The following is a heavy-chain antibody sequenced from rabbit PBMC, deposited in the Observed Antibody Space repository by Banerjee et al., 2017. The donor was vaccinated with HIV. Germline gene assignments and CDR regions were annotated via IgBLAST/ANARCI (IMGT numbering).Heavy chain of an antibody. CDR1: GFTLSTYW. V-gene: IGHV1S43*01. D-gene: IGHD2-1*01. CDR3: ASPYADYADVPFNL. CDR2: IYTSSGTT. J-gene: IGHJ4*01. Sequence: QSLEESGGDLVKPGASLTLTCKASGFTLSTYWMCWVRQAPGKGLELIACIYTSSGTTWYASWVNGRFTISRSTSLNTVDLKMTSLTAADTATYFCASPYADYADVPFNLWGPGTLVTVS.